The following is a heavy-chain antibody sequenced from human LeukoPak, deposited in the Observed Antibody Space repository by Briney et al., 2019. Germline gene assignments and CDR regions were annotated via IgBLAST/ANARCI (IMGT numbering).Heavy chain of an antibody. V-gene: IGHV3-49*04. CDR2: IRSKAYGGTT. D-gene: IGHD2-8*01. CDR3: TREDCTNGVCYF. Sequence: GGSLRLSCAASGFTFSNAWMSWVRQAPGKGLEWVGFIRSKAYGGTTEYAASVKGRFTISRDDSKSIAYLQMNSLKTEDTAVYYCTREDCTNGVCYFWGQGTLVTVSS. CDR1: GFTFSNAW. J-gene: IGHJ4*02.